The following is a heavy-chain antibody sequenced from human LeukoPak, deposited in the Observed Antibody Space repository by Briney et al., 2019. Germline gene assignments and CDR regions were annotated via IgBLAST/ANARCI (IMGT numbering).Heavy chain of an antibody. CDR3: ARYSYGPDDAFDI. J-gene: IGHJ3*02. D-gene: IGHD5-18*01. CDR2: INHSGST. CDR1: GGSFSGYY. V-gene: IGHV4-34*01. Sequence: SETLSLTCAVYGGSFSGYYWSWIRQPPGKGLEWIGEINHSGSTNYNPSLKSRVTISVDTSKNQFSLKLSSVTAADTAVYYCARYSYGPDDAFDIWGQGTMVTVSS.